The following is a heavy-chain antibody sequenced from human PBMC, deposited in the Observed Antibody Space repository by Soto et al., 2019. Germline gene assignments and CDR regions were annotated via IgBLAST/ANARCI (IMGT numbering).Heavy chain of an antibody. CDR3: ARDFAHSFKEGWNDAFDM. J-gene: IGHJ3*02. Sequence: ASVKVSCKTSGYTFTNYGISWVRQAPGQGLEWMGWISVYNGDTKYAQKLQGRVTMTTDTSTGTAYMELRSLRSDDAAVYYCARDFAHSFKEGWNDAFDMWGQGTVVTVSS. CDR2: ISVYNGDT. D-gene: IGHD1-1*01. V-gene: IGHV1-18*01. CDR1: GYTFTNYG.